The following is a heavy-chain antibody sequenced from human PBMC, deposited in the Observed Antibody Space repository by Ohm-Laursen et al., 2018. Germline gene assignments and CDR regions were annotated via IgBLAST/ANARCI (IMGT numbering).Heavy chain of an antibody. V-gene: IGHV4-59*01. D-gene: IGHD3-22*01. CDR1: GGSISRYF. J-gene: IGHJ2*01. Sequence: DTLSLTCTVSGGSISRYFWSWIRQPPGKALEWIGYIHQSGSTNYNPSLRSRVTISVDTSKNQVSLKLSSVTAADTAVYYCARDGLYYDSRGYTPYFDLWGRGTLVTVSS. CDR3: ARDGLYYDSRGYTPYFDL. CDR2: IHQSGST.